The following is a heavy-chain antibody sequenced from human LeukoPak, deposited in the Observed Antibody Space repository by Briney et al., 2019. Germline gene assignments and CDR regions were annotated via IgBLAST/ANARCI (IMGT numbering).Heavy chain of an antibody. CDR1: GYTFTSYD. CDR3: ARGKGYFDWLPLQEYDY. V-gene: IGHV1-8*01. CDR2: MNPNSGNT. D-gene: IGHD3-9*01. J-gene: IGHJ4*02. Sequence: ASVKVSCKASGYTFTSYDINWVRQATGQGLEWMGWMNPNSGNTGYAQKFQGRVTMTRNTSISTAYMELSSLRSEDTAVYYCARGKGYFDWLPLQEYDYWGQGTLVTVSS.